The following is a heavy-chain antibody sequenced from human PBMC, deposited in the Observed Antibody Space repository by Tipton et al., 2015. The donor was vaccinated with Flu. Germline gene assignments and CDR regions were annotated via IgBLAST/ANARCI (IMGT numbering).Heavy chain of an antibody. CDR3: AKVRYSSSSGYSHHAMDV. CDR2: IYPDDSNV. CDR1: EYTFTSYW. Sequence: VQLVQSGAEVKKPGESLKISCKGFEYTFTSYWIVWVRQMPGKGLEWMGIIYPDDSNVKYSPSFQGQVTISADRSISTAYLQWSSLKASATAMYYCAKVRYSSSSGYSHHAMDVWGQGTTVTVSS. D-gene: IGHD6-6*01. V-gene: IGHV5-51*01. J-gene: IGHJ6*02.